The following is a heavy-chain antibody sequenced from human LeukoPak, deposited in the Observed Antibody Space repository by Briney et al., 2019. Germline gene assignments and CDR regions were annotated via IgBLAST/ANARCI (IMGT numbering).Heavy chain of an antibody. CDR1: GFTVSSNY. CDR3: ARGPARRRDGYNYYGMDV. V-gene: IGHV3-53*01. Sequence: PGGSLRLSCAASGFTVSSNYMSWVRQAPGKGLEWVSVIYSGGSIYYADSVKGRFTISRDNSKNTLYLQMNSLRAEDTVVYYCARGPARRRDGYNYYGMDVWGQGTTVTVSS. CDR2: IYSGGSI. J-gene: IGHJ6*02. D-gene: IGHD5-24*01.